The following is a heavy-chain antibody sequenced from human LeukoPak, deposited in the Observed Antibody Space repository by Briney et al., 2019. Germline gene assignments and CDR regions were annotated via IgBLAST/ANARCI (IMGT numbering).Heavy chain of an antibody. V-gene: IGHV3-30*18. CDR3: AKGDFYGSGTYLFYFDS. J-gene: IGHJ4*02. D-gene: IGHD3-10*01. Sequence: GGSLRLSCAASGFTFSNYDMNWVRQAPGKGLEWVAVISYDGTNKNYADSVKGRFTISRDNTKNTMSMQMNSLSAGDTAVYYCAKGDFYGSGTYLFYFDSWGQGTLVTVSS. CDR2: ISYDGTNK. CDR1: GFTFSNYD.